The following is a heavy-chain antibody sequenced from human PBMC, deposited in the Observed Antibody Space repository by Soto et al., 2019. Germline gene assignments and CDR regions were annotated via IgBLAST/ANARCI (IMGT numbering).Heavy chain of an antibody. CDR1: GFSLSTSGVV. D-gene: IGHD3-10*01. Sequence: QITLKESGPTLVKPTQTLTLTCTFSGFSLSTSGVVVGWIRQPPGKALEWLALIYWDDDKRYSPSLKSRLTITKDTSKNQVVLTMTNMDPVDTATYYCAHTRSLGGSVDFQHWGQGTLVTVSS. J-gene: IGHJ1*01. CDR3: AHTRSLGGSVDFQH. V-gene: IGHV2-5*02. CDR2: IYWDDDK.